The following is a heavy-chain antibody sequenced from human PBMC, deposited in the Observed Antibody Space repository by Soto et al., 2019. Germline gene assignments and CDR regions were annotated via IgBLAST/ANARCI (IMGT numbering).Heavy chain of an antibody. CDR2: IYYSGST. CDR3: ARDHYYASSGYYYGFDY. J-gene: IGHJ4*02. D-gene: IGHD3-22*01. Sequence: QVQLQESGPGLVKPSQTLSLTCTVSGGSISSGGYYWSWIRQHPGKGLEWIGYIYYSGSTYYDPSLKIRVTISVESSKNRFSLKLSSVTAADTAVYYCARDHYYASSGYYYGFDYWGQGSLVTVSS. CDR1: GGSISSGGYY. V-gene: IGHV4-31*03.